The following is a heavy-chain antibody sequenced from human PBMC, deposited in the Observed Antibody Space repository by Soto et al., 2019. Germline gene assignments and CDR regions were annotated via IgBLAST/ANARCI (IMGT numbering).Heavy chain of an antibody. CDR1: GGTFSSYT. Sequence: QVQLVQSGAEVQKPGSSVKVSCKASGGTFSSYTISWVRQAPGQGLEWMGRIIPILGIANYAQKFQGRVTITADKSTSTAYMEMGSLISEDTAVYSCARDSSYDPDYGDHHYAFDLWGQGTMVTVSS. D-gene: IGHD4-17*01. CDR3: ARDSSYDPDYGDHHYAFDL. V-gene: IGHV1-69*08. CDR2: IIPILGIA. J-gene: IGHJ3*01.